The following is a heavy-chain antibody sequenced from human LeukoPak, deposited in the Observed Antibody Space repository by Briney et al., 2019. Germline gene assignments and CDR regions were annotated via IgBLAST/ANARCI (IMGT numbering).Heavy chain of an antibody. D-gene: IGHD2-15*01. CDR3: ARRGGYCNGGSCYDY. J-gene: IGHJ4*02. CDR1: GYSFTSYW. V-gene: IGHV5-51*01. Sequence: ESLKISCKGSGYSFTSYWIGWVRQMPGKGLEWMGIIYPGDSDTRYSPSFQGQVTISGDKSISTAYLQWSSLKASNTATYYCARRGGYCNGGSCYDYWGQGTLVTVSS. CDR2: IYPGDSDT.